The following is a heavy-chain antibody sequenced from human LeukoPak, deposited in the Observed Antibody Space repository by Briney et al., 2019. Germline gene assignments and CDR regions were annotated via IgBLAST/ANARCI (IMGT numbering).Heavy chain of an antibody. D-gene: IGHD5-12*01. Sequence: GGSLRLSCAASGFTLSSYEMKWVRQAPGKGLGWVSYISTSGSTIYLADSVKGRFTVSRDNARNSLYLQMNSLRAEDTAVYYCARGVLSGYDRPTDYWGQGILVTVSS. CDR2: ISTSGSTI. CDR1: GFTLSSYE. J-gene: IGHJ4*02. CDR3: ARGVLSGYDRPTDY. V-gene: IGHV3-48*03.